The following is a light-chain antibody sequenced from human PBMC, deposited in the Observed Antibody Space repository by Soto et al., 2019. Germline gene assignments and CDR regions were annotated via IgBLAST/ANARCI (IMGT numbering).Light chain of an antibody. J-gene: IGLJ1*01. Sequence: QSVLTQPASVSGSPGQSITISCTGTSSDVGGYNYVSWYQQHPGKAPKLMIYDVSNRPSGVSNRFSGSKSGNTASLTISGLQAEDEADYYSSSYTSSSTHNYDFGTGTKVTVL. CDR2: DVS. CDR1: SSDVGGYNY. CDR3: SSYTSSSTHNYD. V-gene: IGLV2-14*01.